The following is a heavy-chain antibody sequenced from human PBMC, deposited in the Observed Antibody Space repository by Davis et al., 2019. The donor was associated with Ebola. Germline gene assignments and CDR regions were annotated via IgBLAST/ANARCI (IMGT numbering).Heavy chain of an antibody. D-gene: IGHD6-13*01. V-gene: IGHV4-34*01. CDR1: GGSFSSYY. Sequence: MPGGSLRLSCAVYGGSFSSYYWSWIRQPPGKGLEWIGEINHSGSTNYNPSLKSRVTISVDTSKNQFSLKLSSVTAADTAMYYCARRGTSSWYAGWFDPWGQGTLVTVSS. J-gene: IGHJ5*02. CDR2: INHSGST. CDR3: ARRGTSSWYAGWFDP.